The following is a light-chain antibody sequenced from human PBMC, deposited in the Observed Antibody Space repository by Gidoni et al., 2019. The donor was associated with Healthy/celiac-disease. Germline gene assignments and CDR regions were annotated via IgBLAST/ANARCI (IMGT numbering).Light chain of an antibody. CDR2: AAS. Sequence: DIQMTKSPSSLSASVGDRVTITCRASQSISSYLNWYQQKPGKAPKLLIYAASSLQSGVPSRFSGSGSGTDFTLTISSLQPEDFATYYCQQSYSTITFXQXTRLEIK. CDR3: QQSYSTIT. J-gene: IGKJ5*01. V-gene: IGKV1-39*01. CDR1: QSISSY.